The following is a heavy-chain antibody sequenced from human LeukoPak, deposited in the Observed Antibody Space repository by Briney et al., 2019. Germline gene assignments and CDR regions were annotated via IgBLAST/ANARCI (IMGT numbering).Heavy chain of an antibody. CDR3: ARDMSSCSSTSCYVDLDY. Sequence: SQTLSLTCAISGDSVSSNSAAWNWIRQSPSRGLEWLGRTYYRSKWYNGYAVFVKSRITINPDTSKNQFSLQLNSVTPEDTAVYYCARDMSSCSSTSCYVDLDYWGQGTLVTVSS. J-gene: IGHJ4*02. D-gene: IGHD2-2*01. CDR2: TYYRSKWYN. CDR1: GDSVSSNSAA. V-gene: IGHV6-1*01.